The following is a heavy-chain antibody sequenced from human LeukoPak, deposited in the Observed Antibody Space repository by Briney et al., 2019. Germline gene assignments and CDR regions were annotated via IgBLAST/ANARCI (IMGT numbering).Heavy chain of an antibody. CDR1: GFTSSSYA. CDR2: ISGSGGST. J-gene: IGHJ5*02. V-gene: IGHV3-23*01. D-gene: IGHD6-13*01. CDR3: AKVGYSSSWYPS. Sequence: GGSLRLSCAAFGFTSSSYAMSWVRQAPGKGLEWVSAISGSGGSTYYADSVKGRFTISRDNSKNTLYLQMNSLRAEDTAVYYCAKVGYSSSWYPSWGQGTLVTVSS.